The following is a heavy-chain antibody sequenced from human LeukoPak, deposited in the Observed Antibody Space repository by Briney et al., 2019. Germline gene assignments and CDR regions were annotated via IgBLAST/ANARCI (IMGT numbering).Heavy chain of an antibody. CDR1: GFTFSSYA. CDR3: AKYLDLDYVRTGYFDY. D-gene: IGHD2-8*02. V-gene: IGHV3-23*01. CDR2: ISGSGGST. Sequence: PGGSLRLSCAASGFTFSSYAMSWVRQAPGKGLEWVSAISGSGGSTYYADSVKGRFTISRDNSKNTLYLQMNSLRAEDTAVYYCAKYLDLDYVRTGYFDYWGQGTLVTVSS. J-gene: IGHJ4*02.